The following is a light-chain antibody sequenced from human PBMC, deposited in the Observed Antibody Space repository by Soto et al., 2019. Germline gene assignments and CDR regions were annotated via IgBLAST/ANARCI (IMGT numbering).Light chain of an antibody. J-gene: IGKJ3*01. V-gene: IGKV1-9*01. Sequence: IQLTQSPSSLSASVGDRVTISCRASQGIANFLAWYQQKPGKAPKLLIYAASTLQSGVPSRFSGSESGTHFTLTISSLQPAHFAPNYSQQLTSFPIPFGPGTKVDIK. CDR3: QQLTSFPIP. CDR1: QGIANF. CDR2: AAS.